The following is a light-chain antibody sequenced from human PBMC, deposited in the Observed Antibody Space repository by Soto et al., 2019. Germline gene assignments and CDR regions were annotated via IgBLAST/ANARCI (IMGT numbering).Light chain of an antibody. CDR1: QSISSY. CDR2: AAS. J-gene: IGKJ5*01. CDR3: QQSYSTPIT. Sequence: DIQVTPSPSSLSASVGDRVNITCRASQSISSYLNWYQQKPGKAPKLLIYAASSLQSGVPSRFSGSGSGTDFTLTISSLQPEDFATYYCQQSYSTPITFGQGTRLEIK. V-gene: IGKV1-39*01.